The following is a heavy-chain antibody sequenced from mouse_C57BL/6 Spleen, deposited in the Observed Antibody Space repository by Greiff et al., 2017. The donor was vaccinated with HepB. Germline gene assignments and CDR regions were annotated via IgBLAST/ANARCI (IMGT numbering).Heavy chain of an antibody. V-gene: IGHV1-82*01. Sequence: VQLQQPGPELVKPGASVKISCKASGYAFSSSWMNWVKQRPGKGLEWIGRIYPGDGDTNYNGKFKGKATLTADKSSSTAYMQLSSLTSEDSAVYFCARTTVVAARYFDVWGTGTTVTVSS. CDR1: GYAFSSSW. D-gene: IGHD1-1*01. CDR3: ARTTVVAARYFDV. J-gene: IGHJ1*03. CDR2: IYPGDGDT.